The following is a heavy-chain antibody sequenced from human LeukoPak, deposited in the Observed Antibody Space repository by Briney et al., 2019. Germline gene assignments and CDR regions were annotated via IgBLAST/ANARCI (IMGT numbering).Heavy chain of an antibody. J-gene: IGHJ4*02. CDR2: ISSNGDRT. D-gene: IGHD3-10*01. Sequence: PGGSLRPSCAAPGFTFSNYAMHWVRQAPGKGLEFVSAISSNGDRTYYANSLRGRFTISRDNSKNTLYLQMGSLRAEDMAVYYCATVRKSGSPFDYWGQGTLVTVSS. V-gene: IGHV3-64*01. CDR1: GFTFSNYA. CDR3: ATVRKSGSPFDY.